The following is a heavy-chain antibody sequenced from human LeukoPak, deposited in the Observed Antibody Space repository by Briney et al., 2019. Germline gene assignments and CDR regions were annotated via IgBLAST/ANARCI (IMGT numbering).Heavy chain of an antibody. CDR1: GFTFSNYA. Sequence: PGGSLRLSCAASGFTFSNYAMHWVRQAPGKGLEWVAIISYDGNDKYYTDSVKGRFTISRDKSKNTLYLQMNSLRAEVTAVYYCARDRDTAMGLWGQGALVTVSS. CDR2: ISYDGNDK. V-gene: IGHV3-30-3*01. CDR3: ARDRDTAMGL. D-gene: IGHD5-18*01. J-gene: IGHJ4*02.